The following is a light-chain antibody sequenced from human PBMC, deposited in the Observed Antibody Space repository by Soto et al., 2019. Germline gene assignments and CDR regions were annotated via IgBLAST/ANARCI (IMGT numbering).Light chain of an antibody. J-gene: IGKJ4*01. CDR3: QQLNSYPLT. V-gene: IGKV1-33*01. CDR1: QDISNY. Sequence: DIQMTQSPSSLSASVGDRVTITCQASQDISNYLNWYQQKPGKAPKLLIYDASNLETGVPSRFSGSGSGTDFTFTISSLRPEDIATYYCQQLNSYPLTFGGGTKVDIK. CDR2: DAS.